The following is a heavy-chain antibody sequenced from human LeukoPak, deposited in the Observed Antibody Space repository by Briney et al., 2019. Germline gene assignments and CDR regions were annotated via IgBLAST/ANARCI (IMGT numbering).Heavy chain of an antibody. D-gene: IGHD2-2*01. J-gene: IGHJ5*02. CDR3: ARAYCSSTSCSPRGWFDP. CDR1: GYTFTSYG. Sequence: GASVKVSCKASGYTFTSYGISWVRQAPGQGLEWMGRINPNSGGTNYAQKFQGRVTMTRDTSISTAYMELSRLRSDDTAVYYCARAYCSSTSCSPRGWFDPWGQGTLVTVSS. CDR2: INPNSGGT. V-gene: IGHV1-2*06.